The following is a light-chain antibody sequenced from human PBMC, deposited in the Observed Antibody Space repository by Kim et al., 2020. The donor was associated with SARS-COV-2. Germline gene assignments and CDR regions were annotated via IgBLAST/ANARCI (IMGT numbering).Light chain of an antibody. V-gene: IGKV1-5*03. Sequence: DIQMTQFPSTLSASVGDRVTITCRASQSISSWLAWYQQKPGKAPKLLIYKASSLESGVPSRFSGSGSGTEFTLTISSLQPDDFATDYCQHLGTFGQGSKLEIK. CDR1: QSISSW. CDR3: QHLGT. CDR2: KAS. J-gene: IGKJ2*02.